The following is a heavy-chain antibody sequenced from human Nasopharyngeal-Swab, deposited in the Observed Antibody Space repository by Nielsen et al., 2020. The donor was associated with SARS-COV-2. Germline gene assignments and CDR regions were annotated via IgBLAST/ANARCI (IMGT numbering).Heavy chain of an antibody. J-gene: IGHJ1*01. V-gene: IGHV3-7*01. CDR1: DFTFSHYW. CDR3: ARESSAADY. Sequence: GESLKISCGASDFTFSHYWMSWVRQAPGKGLEWVANINHDGSQKYYVDSVKGRFTISRDNSKNSMYLQMDRLRVEDTAVYYCARESSAADYWGQGTLVTVSS. CDR2: INHDGSQK. D-gene: IGHD6-13*01.